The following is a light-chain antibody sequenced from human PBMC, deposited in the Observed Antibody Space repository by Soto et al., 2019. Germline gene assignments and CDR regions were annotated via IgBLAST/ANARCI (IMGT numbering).Light chain of an antibody. Sequence: EIVLTQSPATLPFSPGERATLSCGASAAVSSSYVAWYQQKSGLAPRLLIHDASSRATGIPDRFSGSKSGTDFTLTIRSLEPEDAALYYCQQYGRSPITFGQGTRLEIK. J-gene: IGKJ5*01. V-gene: IGKV3D-20*01. CDR2: DAS. CDR3: QQYGRSPIT. CDR1: AAVSSSY.